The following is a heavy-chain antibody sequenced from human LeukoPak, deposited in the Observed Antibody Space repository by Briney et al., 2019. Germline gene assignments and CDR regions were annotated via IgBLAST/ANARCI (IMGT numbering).Heavy chain of an antibody. CDR3: ARAEWSNWYFDL. Sequence: GGSLRLSCAASGFTFSTYWMNWVRQAPGKGLGWVANIKQDGSEKYYVDSVKGRFTLSRDSAKNSLYLQMNSLRAEDTTVYYCARAEWSNWYFDLWGRGTLVTVSS. CDR2: IKQDGSEK. CDR1: GFTFSTYW. D-gene: IGHD3-3*01. V-gene: IGHV3-7*03. J-gene: IGHJ2*01.